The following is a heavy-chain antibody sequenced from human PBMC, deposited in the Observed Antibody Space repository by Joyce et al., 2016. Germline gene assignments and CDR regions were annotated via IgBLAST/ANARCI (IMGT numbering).Heavy chain of an antibody. Sequence: QVQLQESGPGLVKPSETLSLTCTVSGDSITNFYWGWIRQPPGKGLEWIGYSYYTGSVNYNPSLKSRGTISVDTSKNQFSLKPTSVTAADTAVYYCARALYCAGDVCYDGGDWYDPWGQGTLVTVSS. CDR1: GDSITNFY. D-gene: IGHD2-8*02. CDR3: ARALYCAGDVCYDGGDWYDP. V-gene: IGHV4-59*01. J-gene: IGHJ5*02. CDR2: SYYTGSV.